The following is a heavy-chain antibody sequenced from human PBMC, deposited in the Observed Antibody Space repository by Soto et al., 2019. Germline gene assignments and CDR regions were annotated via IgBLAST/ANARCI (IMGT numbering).Heavy chain of an antibody. Sequence: GGSLRLSCAASGFTFSIYDMNWVRQAPGKGLEWVSYITSASHAMHYAGSVQGRFIISRDNAKNSLYLHMSSLRDEDTAIYYCARDNHYDGSAYYHDYDYWGQGALVTVAS. V-gene: IGHV3-48*02. J-gene: IGHJ4*02. CDR2: ITSASHAM. CDR3: ARDNHYDGSAYYHDYDY. D-gene: IGHD3-22*01. CDR1: GFTFSIYD.